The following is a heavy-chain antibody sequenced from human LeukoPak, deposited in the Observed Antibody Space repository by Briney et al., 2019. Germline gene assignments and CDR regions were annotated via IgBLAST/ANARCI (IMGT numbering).Heavy chain of an antibody. D-gene: IGHD2-2*01. J-gene: IGHJ4*02. Sequence: GESLKISSKGSGYSFTSYWIGWVRQMPGKGLEWMGIIYPGDSDTRYSPSFQGQVTISADKSISTAYLQWSSLKASDTAMYYCARRPLDCSSTSCFDYWGQGTLVTVSS. CDR1: GYSFTSYW. CDR3: ARRPLDCSSTSCFDY. CDR2: IYPGDSDT. V-gene: IGHV5-51*01.